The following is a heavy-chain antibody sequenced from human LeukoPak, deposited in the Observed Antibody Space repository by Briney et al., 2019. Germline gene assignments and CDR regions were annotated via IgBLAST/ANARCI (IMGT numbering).Heavy chain of an antibody. CDR3: AADMAAAGSIWNNWFDP. Sequence: ASVKVSCKASGFTFTSSAVQWVRQARGQRLEWIGWIVVGSGNTNYAQKFQERVTITRDMSTSTAYMELSSLSSEDTAVYYCAADMAAAGSIWNNWFDPWGQGTLVTVSS. D-gene: IGHD6-13*01. J-gene: IGHJ5*02. CDR2: IVVGSGNT. CDR1: GFTFTSSA. V-gene: IGHV1-58*01.